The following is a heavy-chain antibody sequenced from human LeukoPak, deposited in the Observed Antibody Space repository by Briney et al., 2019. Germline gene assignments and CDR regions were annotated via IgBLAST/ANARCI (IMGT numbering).Heavy chain of an antibody. CDR1: GFTFSSYG. CDR3: AKDVKVGAHCFDY. V-gene: IGHV3-30*18. Sequence: GGSLRLSCAASGFTFSSYGMHWVRQAPGKGLEWVAVISYDGSNKYYADSVKGRFTISRDNSKNTLYLQMNSLRAEDTAVYYCAKDVKVGAHCFDYWGQGTLVTVSS. J-gene: IGHJ4*02. CDR2: ISYDGSNK. D-gene: IGHD1-26*01.